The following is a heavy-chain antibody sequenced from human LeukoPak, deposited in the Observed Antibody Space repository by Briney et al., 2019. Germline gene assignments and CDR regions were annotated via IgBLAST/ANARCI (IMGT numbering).Heavy chain of an antibody. CDR3: ARYSGSYAVDY. Sequence: SETLSLTCTVSGGSISSYYWSWIRQPPGKGLEWIGYIYYSGSTNYNPSLKSRVTISVDTSKNQFSLKLSSVTAADTAVYYCARYSGSYAVDYWGQGPLVTVSS. J-gene: IGHJ4*02. CDR2: IYYSGST. CDR1: GGSISSYY. V-gene: IGHV4-59*01. D-gene: IGHD1-26*01.